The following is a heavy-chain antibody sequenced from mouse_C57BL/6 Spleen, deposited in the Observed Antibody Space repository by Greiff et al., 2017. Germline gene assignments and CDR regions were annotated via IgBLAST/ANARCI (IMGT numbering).Heavy chain of an antibody. D-gene: IGHD2-3*01. V-gene: IGHV3-6*01. J-gene: IGHJ4*01. CDR1: GYSITSGYY. CDR3: ARDDGYNRAMDY. CDR2: ISYDGSN. Sequence: EVQLQQSGPGLVKPSQSLSLTCSVTGYSITSGYYWNWIRQFPGNKLEWMGYISYDGSNNYNPSLKNRISITRDTSKNQFFLKLNSVTTEDTATYYCARDDGYNRAMDYWGQGTSVTVSS.